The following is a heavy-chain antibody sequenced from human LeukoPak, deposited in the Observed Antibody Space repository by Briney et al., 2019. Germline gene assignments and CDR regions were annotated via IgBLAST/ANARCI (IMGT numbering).Heavy chain of an antibody. J-gene: IGHJ4*02. Sequence: GGSLRLSCVASGFTLSKYWMSWVRQAPGKGLEWVANIKKDGSEKDYVGSVKGRFTISRDNAKNSLYLQTNSLRAEDTAVYYCAISWGGALDYWGQGIPVTVSA. D-gene: IGHD6-13*01. CDR1: GFTLSKYW. V-gene: IGHV3-7*03. CDR3: AISWGGALDY. CDR2: IKKDGSEK.